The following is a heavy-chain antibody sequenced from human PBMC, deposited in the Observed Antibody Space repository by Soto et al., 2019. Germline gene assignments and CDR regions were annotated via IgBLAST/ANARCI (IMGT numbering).Heavy chain of an antibody. V-gene: IGHV1-69*01. D-gene: IGHD6-19*01. CDR2: IIPIFGTT. Sequence: QVQLVQSGTEVKKPGSSVKVSCQASGGTFNSYTITWVRQAPGQGLEWMGGIIPIFGTTNSAQKFQGRVTITADESTSTAYMELISLRSEDTGVYYCATEKGSGSGWYDRYFDLWGRGTLVTVSS. CDR1: GGTFNSYT. J-gene: IGHJ2*01. CDR3: ATEKGSGSGWYDRYFDL.